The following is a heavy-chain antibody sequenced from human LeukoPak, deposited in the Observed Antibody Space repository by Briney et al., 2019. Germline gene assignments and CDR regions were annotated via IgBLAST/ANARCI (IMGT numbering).Heavy chain of an antibody. D-gene: IGHD6-13*01. V-gene: IGHV3-9*01. CDR2: ISWNSGSI. CDR1: GFTFDDYA. Sequence: GGSLRLSCAASGFTFDDYAMHWVRQAPGKGLEWVSGISWNSGSIGYADSVKGRFTISRDNAKNSLYLQMNSLRAEDTAVYYCAKDRDRFSSSWYYFDYWGQGTLVTVSS. J-gene: IGHJ4*02. CDR3: AKDRDRFSSSWYYFDY.